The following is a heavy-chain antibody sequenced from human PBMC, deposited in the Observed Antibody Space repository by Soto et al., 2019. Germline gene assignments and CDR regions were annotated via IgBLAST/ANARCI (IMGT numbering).Heavy chain of an antibody. CDR1: GDSINTTDW. D-gene: IGHD5-12*01. V-gene: IGHV4-4*02. J-gene: IGHJ4*02. CDR2: IYHGGNI. CDR3: ARDHSYSGNWAFDY. Sequence: QVQLRESGPGLVKPSGTLSLTCAVSGDSINTTDWWNWVRQAPGKGLEWIGEIYHGGNINYNPSLKSRVTISMDKSKNKISLNLFSVTAADTAVYYCARDHSYSGNWAFDYWGQGALVTVSS.